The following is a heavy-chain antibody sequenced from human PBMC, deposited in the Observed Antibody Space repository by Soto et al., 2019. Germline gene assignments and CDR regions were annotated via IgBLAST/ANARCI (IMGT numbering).Heavy chain of an antibody. V-gene: IGHV1-69*13. CDR1: GGTFSSYS. CDR2: VIPIFGTA. D-gene: IGHD3-3*01. CDR3: ARPSYYDFWSGYLTPRHDYYGMDV. Sequence: GASVKVSCKASGGTFSSYSISWVRQAPGQRLEWMGGVIPIFGTANYAQKFQGRVTITADESTSTAYMELSSLRSEDTAVYYCARPSYYDFWSGYLTPRHDYYGMDVWGQGTTVTVSS. J-gene: IGHJ6*02.